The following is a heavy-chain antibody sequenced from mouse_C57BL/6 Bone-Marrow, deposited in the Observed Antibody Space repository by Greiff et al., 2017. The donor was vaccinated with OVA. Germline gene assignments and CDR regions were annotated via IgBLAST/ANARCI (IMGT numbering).Heavy chain of an antibody. CDR1: GYAFSSSW. Sequence: QVQLQQSGPELVKPGASVKISCKASGYAFSSSWMNWVKQRPGKGLEWIGRIYPGDGDTNYNGKFKGKATLTADKSSSTAYMQLSSLTSEDSAVYFCARCNFYYGSSYYFDYWGQGTTLTVSS. D-gene: IGHD1-1*01. V-gene: IGHV1-82*01. CDR2: IYPGDGDT. CDR3: ARCNFYYGSSYYFDY. J-gene: IGHJ2*01.